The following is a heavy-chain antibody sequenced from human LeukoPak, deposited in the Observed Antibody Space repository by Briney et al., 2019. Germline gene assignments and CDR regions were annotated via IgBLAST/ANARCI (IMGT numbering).Heavy chain of an antibody. CDR2: IHNDGSKK. CDR1: GFTLSSSG. J-gene: IGHJ6*03. V-gene: IGHV3-30*02. CDR3: ARGYCSGGSCFNLYYYYYYMDV. Sequence: GGSLRLSCAASGFTLSSSGMHWVRQAPGKGLEWVAFIHNDGSKKFYVDSVKGRFTISRDNSKNTLYLQMNSLRAEDTAVYYCARGYCSGGSCFNLYYYYYYMDVWGKGTTVTVSS. D-gene: IGHD2-15*01.